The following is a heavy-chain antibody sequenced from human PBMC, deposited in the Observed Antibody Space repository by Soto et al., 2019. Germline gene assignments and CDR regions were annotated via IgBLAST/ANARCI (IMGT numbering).Heavy chain of an antibody. D-gene: IGHD3-22*01. CDR3: AREGSGFYFRSFDY. Sequence: SETLSLTCTVSGGSISNYYWSWIRQPPGKGLEWIGCIYYSGSTNYNPSLKSRVTISVDTSKNQFSLDLSSVAAADTAVYYCAREGSGFYFRSFDYWGQGTLVTAPQ. CDR2: IYYSGST. CDR1: GGSISNYY. V-gene: IGHV4-59*01. J-gene: IGHJ4*02.